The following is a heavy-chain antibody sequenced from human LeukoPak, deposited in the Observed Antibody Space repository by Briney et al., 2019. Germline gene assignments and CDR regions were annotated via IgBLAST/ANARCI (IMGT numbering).Heavy chain of an antibody. D-gene: IGHD1-1*01. Sequence: PGGSLRLSCAASGFTFSSYAMSWVRQAPGKGLEWVSAISGSGGSTYYADPVKGRFTISRDNSKNTLYLQMNSLRAEDTAVYYCAKDSGSWNDGDNWFDPWGQGTLVTVSS. CDR1: GFTFSSYA. J-gene: IGHJ5*02. CDR3: AKDSGSWNDGDNWFDP. V-gene: IGHV3-23*01. CDR2: ISGSGGST.